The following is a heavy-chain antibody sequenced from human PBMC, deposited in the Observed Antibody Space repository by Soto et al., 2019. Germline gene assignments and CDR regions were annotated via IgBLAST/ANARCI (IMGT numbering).Heavy chain of an antibody. CDR1: GYTFTSYA. J-gene: IGHJ6*02. V-gene: IGHV1-3*01. CDR3: VSDSSGWPLPYYYGMDV. D-gene: IGHD6-19*01. CDR2: INAGNGNT. Sequence: QVQLVQSGAEVKKPGASVKVSCKASGYTFTSYAMHWVRQAPGQRLEWMGWINAGNGNTKYSQKFQGRVTITRDTSASTAYMELSSLRSEDTAVYYCVSDSSGWPLPYYYGMDVWGQGTTVTVSS.